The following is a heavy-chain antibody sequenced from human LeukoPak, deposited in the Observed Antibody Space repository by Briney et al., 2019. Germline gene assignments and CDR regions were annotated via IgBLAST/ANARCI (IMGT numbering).Heavy chain of an antibody. V-gene: IGHV4-34*01. D-gene: IGHD3-16*01. CDR1: GGSFSGYY. CDR2: INHSGST. Sequence: SETLSLTCAVYGGSFSGYYWSWIRQPPGKGLEWIGEINHSGSTNYNPSLKSRVTISVDTSKNQFSLKLSSVTAADTAVYYCVREGGDYNWFDPWGQGTLVTVSS. J-gene: IGHJ5*02. CDR3: VREGGDYNWFDP.